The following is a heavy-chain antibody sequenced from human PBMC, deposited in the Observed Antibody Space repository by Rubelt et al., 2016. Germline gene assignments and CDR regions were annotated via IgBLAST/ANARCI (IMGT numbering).Heavy chain of an antibody. D-gene: IGHD6-19*01. CDR3: ARDRTWLVPGLDAFDI. Sequence: QVQLVQSGAEVKKPGASVKVSCKASGYTFTTYGISWVRQAPGQGLEWLGWIRTYNGNTNSAQKLQGRVTMTADTSTGKAYMELRSLRSDDTAVYYCARDRTWLVPGLDAFDIWGQGTMVTVSS. CDR2: IRTYNGNT. V-gene: IGHV1-18*01. CDR1: GYTFTTYG. J-gene: IGHJ3*02.